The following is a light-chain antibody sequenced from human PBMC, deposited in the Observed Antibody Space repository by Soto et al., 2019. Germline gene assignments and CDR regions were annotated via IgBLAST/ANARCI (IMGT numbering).Light chain of an antibody. CDR1: QSVSSSH. Sequence: EIVLTQSPGTLSLSPGERATLSCRASQSVSSSHLAWYQQKPGQAPRLLIYGASIRATGIPDRFSGSGSGTDFTLTISTLEPEDFAVYYCQQYGSTPRVTFGQGTKLEIK. CDR2: GAS. J-gene: IGKJ2*01. V-gene: IGKV3-20*01. CDR3: QQYGSTPRVT.